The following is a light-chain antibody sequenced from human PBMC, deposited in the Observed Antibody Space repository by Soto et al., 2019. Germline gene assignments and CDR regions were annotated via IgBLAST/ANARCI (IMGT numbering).Light chain of an antibody. Sequence: DIPMTQSPSTLSASVGDRVTITCRASQSISNWLAWYQQKPGKAPNLLIYDASSLESGVPSRFSGSGSGTEFTLTISSLQPDDFATYYCQQYNSYLYTVGQGTKLQIK. CDR2: DAS. V-gene: IGKV1-5*01. J-gene: IGKJ2*01. CDR3: QQYNSYLYT. CDR1: QSISNW.